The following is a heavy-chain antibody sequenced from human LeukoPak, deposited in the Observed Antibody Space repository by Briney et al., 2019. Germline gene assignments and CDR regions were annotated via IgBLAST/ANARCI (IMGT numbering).Heavy chain of an antibody. Sequence: GGSLRLSCAAYGFTFSSYAMYWVRQAPGKGLEWVAVISYDGSNKYYADSVKGRFTISRDNSKNTLYLQMNSLRAEDTAVYYCARDAYYYDSSGYYYDFDYWGQGTLVTVSS. V-gene: IGHV3-30-3*01. CDR2: ISYDGSNK. CDR1: GFTFSSYA. CDR3: ARDAYYYDSSGYYYDFDY. D-gene: IGHD3-22*01. J-gene: IGHJ4*02.